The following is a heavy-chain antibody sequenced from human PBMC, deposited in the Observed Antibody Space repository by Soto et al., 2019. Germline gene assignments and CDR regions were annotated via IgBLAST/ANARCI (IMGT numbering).Heavy chain of an antibody. Sequence: QVQLVESGGGLVKPGGSLRLSCAVSEFTFSDYDMNWIRQAPGKGLEWVSHISSTGRTIYYADSVEGRFTISRDNAKNSLYLQMSSRRAEDTAVYYCATLRDFLQNSANYDVAFDMWGQGTMVTVSP. CDR3: ATLRDFLQNSANYDVAFDM. CDR2: ISSTGRTI. J-gene: IGHJ3*02. D-gene: IGHD1-7*01. V-gene: IGHV3-11*01. CDR1: EFTFSDYD.